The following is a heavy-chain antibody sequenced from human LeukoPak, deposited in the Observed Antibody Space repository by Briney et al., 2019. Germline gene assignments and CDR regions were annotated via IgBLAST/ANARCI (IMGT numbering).Heavy chain of an antibody. Sequence: PSETLSLTCAVSGGSISSGPYYWGWIRQPPGKGLEWIGSMYYSGDTYYKPSLQSRVTISGDPSKNQFSLKLSSVTAADTAVYYCARLRATLTVVVTLFDSWGQGTLATVSS. V-gene: IGHV4-39*01. J-gene: IGHJ4*02. D-gene: IGHD3-22*01. CDR2: MYYSGDT. CDR1: GGSISSGPYY. CDR3: ARLRATLTVVVTLFDS.